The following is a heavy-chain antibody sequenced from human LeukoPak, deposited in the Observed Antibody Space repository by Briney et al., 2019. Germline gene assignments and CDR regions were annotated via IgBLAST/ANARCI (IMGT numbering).Heavy chain of an antibody. Sequence: GGSLRLSCAASGFTFSSYSMNWVRQAPGKGLEWVSSISSSSSYIYYADSVKGRFTISRDNAKNSLYLQMNSLRAEDTAVYHCARDFRDRVGATTVWFDPWGQGTLVTVSS. D-gene: IGHD1-26*01. CDR3: ARDFRDRVGATTVWFDP. J-gene: IGHJ5*02. CDR1: GFTFSSYS. V-gene: IGHV3-21*01. CDR2: ISSSSSYI.